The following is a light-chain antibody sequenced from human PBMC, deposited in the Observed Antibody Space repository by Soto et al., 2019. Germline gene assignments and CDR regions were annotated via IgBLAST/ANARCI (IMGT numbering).Light chain of an antibody. J-gene: IGLJ2*01. V-gene: IGLV2-11*01. CDR3: CSYAGKSVV. Sequence: QSALTQPRSVSGSPGQSVTISCTGTSSDVGPYKYVSWYQQHPGKAPKLMIYDVTKRPSGVPDRFSGSQSGYWASLTISGLQAEDEADYYCCSYAGKSVVFGGGTKVTVL. CDR1: SSDVGPYKY. CDR2: DVT.